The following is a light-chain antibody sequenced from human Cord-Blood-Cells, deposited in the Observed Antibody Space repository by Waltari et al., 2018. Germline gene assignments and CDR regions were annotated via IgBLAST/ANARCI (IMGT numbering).Light chain of an antibody. J-gene: IGLJ3*02. CDR2: DVS. CDR3: SSYTSSAWV. V-gene: IGLV2-14*03. CDR1: SSDVGGYNY. Sequence: QSALTQPASVSGSPGQSITISCTGTSSDVGGYNYVSWYQQPPGKAPKPMIYDVSNLPSGVSNRFSGYKSGNTASLTISWLQAEDEADYYCSSYTSSAWVFGGGTKLTVL.